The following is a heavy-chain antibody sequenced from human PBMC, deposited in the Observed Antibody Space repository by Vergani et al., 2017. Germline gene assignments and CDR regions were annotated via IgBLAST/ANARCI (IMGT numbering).Heavy chain of an antibody. Sequence: QVQLVQSGAAVKKPGASAQVSCTASGYIFKNYYMHWLRLAPGQGFKWMGVVNFVTGAATSPQKFEGRITMTRDTSTATFYMDLSSLKYEDTAIYYWARSIGYCTSGSCRPYYFDLWGQGTLVTVSS. V-gene: IGHV1-46*02. CDR2: VNFVTGAA. J-gene: IGHJ4*02. CDR1: GYIFKNYY. CDR3: ARSIGYCTSGSCRPYYFDL. D-gene: IGHD2-15*01.